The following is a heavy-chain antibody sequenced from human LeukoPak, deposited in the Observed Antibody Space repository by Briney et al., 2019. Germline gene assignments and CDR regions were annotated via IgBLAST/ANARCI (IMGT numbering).Heavy chain of an antibody. CDR3: ARDRAAGAYPWYFDY. D-gene: IGHD3-16*01. CDR2: IYSGGST. V-gene: IGHV3-53*01. J-gene: IGHJ4*02. Sequence: PGGSLRLSCAASGFTVSRNYMSWVRQAPGKGLEWVSEIYSGGSTYYAASVKGRFSISRDNSKNTVYLQMNSLRVEDTAVYYCARDRAAGAYPWYFDYWGQGTLVTVSS. CDR1: GFTVSRNY.